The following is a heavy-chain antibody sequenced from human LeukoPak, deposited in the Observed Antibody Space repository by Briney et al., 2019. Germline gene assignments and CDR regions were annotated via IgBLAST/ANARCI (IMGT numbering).Heavy chain of an antibody. CDR3: AKDQCSYGYYRYFDY. V-gene: IGHV3-23*01. Sequence: PGGSLRLSCAASGFTFSTYAMSWVRQAPGKGLEWVSAISGSGANTYYAASVRGRFTISRDNSKNRLYLQVNSLSAEDTAVYYCAKDQCSYGYYRYFDYWGQGTLVTVSS. CDR2: ISGSGANT. CDR1: GFTFSTYA. D-gene: IGHD4-17*01. J-gene: IGHJ4*02.